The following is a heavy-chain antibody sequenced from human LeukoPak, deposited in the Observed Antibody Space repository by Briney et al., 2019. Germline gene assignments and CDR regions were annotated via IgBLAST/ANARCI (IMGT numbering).Heavy chain of an antibody. CDR2: IWYGGSNK. V-gene: IGHV3-33*03. CDR1: GFTFSSYG. Sequence: GGSLRLSCAASGFTFSSYGMHWVRQAPGKGLEWVAVIWYGGSNKYYADSVKGRFTVSRDNSINTVYLQMNSLRAEDTAVYYCTNLGKYCRGFSCYKWGQGTLVTVSS. J-gene: IGHJ4*02. CDR3: TNLGKYCRGFSCYK. D-gene: IGHD2-2*02.